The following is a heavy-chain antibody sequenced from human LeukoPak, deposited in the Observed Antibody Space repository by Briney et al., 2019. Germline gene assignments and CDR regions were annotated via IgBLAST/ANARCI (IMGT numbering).Heavy chain of an antibody. V-gene: IGHV1-18*01. J-gene: IGHJ4*02. CDR3: ARDLLHCSGGSCYVVPH. Sequence: ASVKVSCKASGYTFTSYGISWVRQAPGQGLEWMGWISAYNGNTNYAQKFQGRVTITADESTSTAYMELSSLRSEDTAVYYCARDLLHCSGGSCYVVPHWGQGTLVTVSS. D-gene: IGHD2-15*01. CDR1: GYTFTSYG. CDR2: ISAYNGNT.